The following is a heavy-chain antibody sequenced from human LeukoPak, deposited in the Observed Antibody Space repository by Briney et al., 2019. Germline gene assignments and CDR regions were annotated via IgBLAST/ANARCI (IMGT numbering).Heavy chain of an antibody. Sequence: GESLKFSCKGFGYSFTSNWVGWVRQMLGKGLEWMGLIYPDDFDTTYSPSFQGQVSISADKSISTAYLQWSSLKTSDTAMYYCVRRASYYDGLDYWGQGTLVTVSS. J-gene: IGHJ4*02. V-gene: IGHV5-51*01. CDR1: GYSFTSNW. D-gene: IGHD3-22*01. CDR3: VRRASYYDGLDY. CDR2: IYPDDFDT.